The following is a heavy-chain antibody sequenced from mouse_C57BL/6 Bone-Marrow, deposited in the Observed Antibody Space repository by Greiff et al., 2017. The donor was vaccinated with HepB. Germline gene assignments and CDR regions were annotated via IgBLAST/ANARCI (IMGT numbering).Heavy chain of an antibody. V-gene: IGHV1-15*01. CDR1: GYTFTDYE. J-gene: IGHJ2*01. CDR3: AEFITTVVFDY. Sequence: QVQLQQSGAELVRPGASVTLSCKASGYTFTDYEMHWVKQTPVHGLEWIGAIDPETGGTAYNQKFNGKAILTADKSSSTAYMELRSLTSEDSAVYYCAEFITTVVFDYWGQGTTLTVSS. CDR2: IDPETGGT. D-gene: IGHD1-1*01.